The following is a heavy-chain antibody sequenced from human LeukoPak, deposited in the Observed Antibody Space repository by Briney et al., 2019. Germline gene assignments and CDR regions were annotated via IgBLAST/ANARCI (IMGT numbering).Heavy chain of an antibody. CDR1: GFTFSSYA. V-gene: IGHV3-23*01. J-gene: IGHJ5*02. CDR2: ISGSGGST. Sequence: PGGSLRLSCAASGFTFSSYAMSWVRQAPRKGLEWVSAISGSGGSTYYADSVKGRFTISRDNSKNTLYLQMNSLRAEDTAVYYCANPVHDVPQNWFDPWGQGTLVTVSS. D-gene: IGHD2-2*01. CDR3: ANPVHDVPQNWFDP.